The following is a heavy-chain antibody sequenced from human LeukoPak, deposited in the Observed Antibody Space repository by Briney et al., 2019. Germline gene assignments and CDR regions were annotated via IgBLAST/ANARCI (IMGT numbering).Heavy chain of an antibody. CDR3: ARVYYSNSYDYWYFDL. CDR2: IYYSGST. V-gene: IGHV4-59*01. Sequence: SETLSLTCTVPGGSIRSYYWSWIRQPPGKGLEWIGYIYYSGSTNYNPSLKSRVTISVDTSKNQFSLKLSSVTAADTAVYYCARVYYSNSYDYWYFDLWGRGTLVTVSS. CDR1: GGSIRSYY. D-gene: IGHD6-13*01. J-gene: IGHJ2*01.